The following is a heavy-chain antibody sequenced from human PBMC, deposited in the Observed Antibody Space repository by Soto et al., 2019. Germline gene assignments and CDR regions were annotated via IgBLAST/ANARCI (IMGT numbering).Heavy chain of an antibody. CDR1: GGTFSSYA. J-gene: IGHJ3*02. V-gene: IGHV1-69*04. Sequence: QVQLVQSGAEVKKPGSSVKVSCKASGGTFSSYAISWVRQAPGQGLEWMGRIIPILGIANYAQQFQGRVTITADKATSTGYMELSSLRSEDTAVYYGARDEVGARGVIIDSCAFDIWGQGTMLTVSS. CDR2: IIPILGIA. CDR3: ARDEVGARGVIIDSCAFDI. D-gene: IGHD3-10*01.